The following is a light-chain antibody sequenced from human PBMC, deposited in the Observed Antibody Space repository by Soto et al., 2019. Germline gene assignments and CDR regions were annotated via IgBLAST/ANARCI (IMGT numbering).Light chain of an antibody. CDR2: EVS. Sequence: QSVLTQPASVSGSPGQSVTISCTGTSSGVGAYKYVSWYQQHPGKAPKLMIYEVSNRPSGVSNRFSGSKSGNTASLTISGLQADDEADYYCNSYAGTITRFVFGTGTKVTVL. CDR3: NSYAGTITRFV. J-gene: IGLJ1*01. V-gene: IGLV2-14*01. CDR1: SSGVGAYKY.